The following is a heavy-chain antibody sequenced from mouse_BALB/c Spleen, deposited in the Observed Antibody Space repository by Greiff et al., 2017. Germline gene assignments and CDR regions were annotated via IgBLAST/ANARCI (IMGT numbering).Heavy chain of an antibody. Sequence: GHLVESGGGLVQPGGSMKLSCVASGFTFSNYWMNWVRQSPEKGLEWVAEIRLKSNNYATHYAESVKGRFSISRDDSKSSVYLQMNNLRAEDTGIYYCTRPYYYDYDGYFDYWGQGTTLTVSS. CDR1: GFTFSNYW. CDR2: IRLKSNNYAT. J-gene: IGHJ2*01. V-gene: IGHV6-6*02. CDR3: TRPYYYDYDGYFDY. D-gene: IGHD2-4*01.